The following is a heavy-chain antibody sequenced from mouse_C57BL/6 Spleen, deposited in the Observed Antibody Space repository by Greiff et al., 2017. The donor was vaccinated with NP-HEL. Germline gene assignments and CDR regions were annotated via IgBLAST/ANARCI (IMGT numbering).Heavy chain of an antibody. CDR2: IRSKSSNYAT. D-gene: IGHD4-1*01. CDR3: VRENWSYWYFDV. Sequence: EVMLVESGGGLVQPKGSLKLSCAASGFTFNTYAMHWVRQAPGKGLEWIARIRSKSSNYATYYADAVKDRFTISRDDSQSMLYLQMNNLKTEDTAMYYCVRENWSYWYFDVWGTGTTVTVSS. J-gene: IGHJ1*03. V-gene: IGHV10-3*01. CDR1: GFTFNTYA.